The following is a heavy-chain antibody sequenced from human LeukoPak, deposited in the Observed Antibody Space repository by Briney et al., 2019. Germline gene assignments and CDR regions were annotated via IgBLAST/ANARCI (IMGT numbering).Heavy chain of an antibody. CDR3: ATSFRDGYND. CDR2: FDPEDGET. Sequence: GASVKVSCKXSGYTLTELSMHWVRQAPGKGLEWMGGFDPEDGETIYSQKFQGRVTMTEDTSTDTAYMELSSLRSEDTAVYYCATSFRDGYNDWGQGTLVTVSS. D-gene: IGHD5-24*01. CDR1: GYTLTELS. J-gene: IGHJ4*02. V-gene: IGHV1-24*01.